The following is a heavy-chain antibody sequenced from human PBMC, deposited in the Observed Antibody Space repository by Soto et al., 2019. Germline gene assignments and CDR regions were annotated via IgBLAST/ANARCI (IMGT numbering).Heavy chain of an antibody. Sequence: SGPTLVNPTPTLTLTCTFSGFSLSTSGVGVGWIRQPPGKALEWLALIYWDDDNRYSPSLKSRLTITKDTSKNQVVLTMTNMDPVDTATYSLAHIPLSSAKFDWSQNWFDPWGQGTLVTVSS. CDR3: AHIPLSSAKFDWSQNWFDP. CDR2: IYWDDDN. D-gene: IGHD3-9*01. CDR1: GFSLSTSGVG. V-gene: IGHV2-5*02. J-gene: IGHJ5*02.